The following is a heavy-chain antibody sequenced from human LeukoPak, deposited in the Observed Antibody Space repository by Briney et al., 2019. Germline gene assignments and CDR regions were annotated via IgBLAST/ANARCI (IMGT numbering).Heavy chain of an antibody. D-gene: IGHD5-18*01. Sequence: SETLSLTCAVYGGSFSGYYWSWIRQPPGKGLEWIGEINHSGSTNYNPSLKSRVTISVDTSKNQFSLKLSSVTAADTAVYYCARPRDTAMVTGAFDYWGQGTLVTVSS. J-gene: IGHJ4*02. CDR3: ARPRDTAMVTGAFDY. CDR1: GGSFSGYY. CDR2: INHSGST. V-gene: IGHV4-34*01.